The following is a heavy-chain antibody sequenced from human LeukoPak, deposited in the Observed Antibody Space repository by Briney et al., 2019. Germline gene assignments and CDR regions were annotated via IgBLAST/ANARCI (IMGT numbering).Heavy chain of an antibody. CDR2: ISYDGSNK. CDR1: GFTFSSYG. CDR3: AKAGGSSGFYFDY. J-gene: IGHJ4*02. Sequence: GGSLRLSCAASGFTFSSYGMHWVRLAPGKGLEWVAVISYDGSNKYYADSVKGRFTISRDNSKNTLYLQMNSLRAEDTAVYYCAKAGGSSGFYFDYWGQGTLVTVSS. D-gene: IGHD6-19*01. V-gene: IGHV3-30*18.